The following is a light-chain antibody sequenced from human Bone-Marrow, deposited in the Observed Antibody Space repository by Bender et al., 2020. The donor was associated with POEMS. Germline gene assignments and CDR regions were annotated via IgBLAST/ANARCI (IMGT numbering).Light chain of an antibody. J-gene: IGLJ2*01. Sequence: QSALTQPASVSGSPGQSITISCTGTSSDVGSYDLLSWYQQHPGKAPKLIIYEVFKRPSGLSNRFSGSKFDNTASLTISGLQADDEADYFCSSYSYTSGNTLTIFGGGTKLTVL. V-gene: IGLV2-14*02. CDR1: SSDVGSYDL. CDR2: EVF. CDR3: SSYSYTSGNTLTI.